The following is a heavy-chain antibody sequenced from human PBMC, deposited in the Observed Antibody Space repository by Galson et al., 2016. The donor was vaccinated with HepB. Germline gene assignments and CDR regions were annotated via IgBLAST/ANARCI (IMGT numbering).Heavy chain of an antibody. J-gene: IGHJ3*01. V-gene: IGHV3-48*02. CDR2: ITYDSSLI. CDR3: VRDPPDGALYARAFDV. Sequence: SLRLSCAGSGFSFRNYQMNWVRQAPGKGLEWVSFITYDSSLINYGDSVKGRFTISRDNAKNSLYLEMNSLKDEDTAVYYCVRDPPDGALYARAFDVWGQGTKVTVSS. D-gene: IGHD2/OR15-2a*01. CDR1: GFSFRNYQ.